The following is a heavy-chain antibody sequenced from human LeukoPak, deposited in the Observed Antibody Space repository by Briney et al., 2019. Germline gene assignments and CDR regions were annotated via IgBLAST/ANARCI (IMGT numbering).Heavy chain of an antibody. CDR3: ARGTDDSSGYLSH. CDR2: IYHSGST. J-gene: IGHJ4*02. Sequence: PSETLSLTCAVSGGSISSGGYSWSWIRQPPGKGLECIGYIYHSGSTYYNPSLKSRVTISVDRSKNQFSLKLSSVTAADTAVYYCARGTDDSSGYLSHWGQGTLVTVSS. V-gene: IGHV4-30-2*01. D-gene: IGHD3-22*01. CDR1: GGSISSGGYS.